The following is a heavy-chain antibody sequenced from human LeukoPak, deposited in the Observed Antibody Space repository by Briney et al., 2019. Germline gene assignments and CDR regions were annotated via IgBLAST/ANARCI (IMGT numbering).Heavy chain of an antibody. V-gene: IGHV4-39*01. J-gene: IGHJ6*03. CDR2: IYYSGST. D-gene: IGHD3-16*02. Sequence: SETLSLTCTVSGGSISSYYWGWIRQPPGKGLEWIGSIYYSGSTYYNPSLKSRVTISVDTSKNQFSLKLSSVTAADTAVYYCARAWVYHYYYMDVWGKGTTVTVSS. CDR1: GGSISSYY. CDR3: ARAWVYHYYYMDV.